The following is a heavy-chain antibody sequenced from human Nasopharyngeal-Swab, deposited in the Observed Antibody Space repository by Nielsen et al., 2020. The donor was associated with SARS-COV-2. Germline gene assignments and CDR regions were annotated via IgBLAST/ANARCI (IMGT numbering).Heavy chain of an antibody. J-gene: IGHJ3*02. CDR1: GGSIRSAGYF. V-gene: IGHV4-31*03. D-gene: IGHD1-14*01. CDR3: AREVIAEPDSDGFDI. CDR2: IHYTGSD. Sequence: SETLSLTCTVSGGSIRSAGYFWSWIRQHPGKGLEWIGYIHYTGSDYYNPSLETRVTISVDTSKNQFFLELSSVTAADTAVYYCAREVIAEPDSDGFDIWGQGTMVTVSS.